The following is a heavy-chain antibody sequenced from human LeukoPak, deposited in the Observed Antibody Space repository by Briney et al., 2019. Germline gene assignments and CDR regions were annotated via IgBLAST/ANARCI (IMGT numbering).Heavy chain of an antibody. CDR2: INPNSGGT. J-gene: IGHJ4*02. D-gene: IGHD2-2*01. CDR1: GYTFTGYY. V-gene: IGHV1-2*02. CDR3: ATGFSSVVPAAIDY. Sequence: GASVKVSCKASGYTFTGYYMHWVRQAPGQGLEWMGWINPNSGGTNYAQKFQGRVTMTRDTSISTAYMELSSLRSEDTAVYYCATGFSSVVPAAIDYWGQGTLVTVSS.